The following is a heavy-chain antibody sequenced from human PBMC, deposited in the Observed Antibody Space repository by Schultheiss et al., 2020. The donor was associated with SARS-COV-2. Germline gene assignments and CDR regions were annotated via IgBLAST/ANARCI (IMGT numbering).Heavy chain of an antibody. Sequence: GGSLRLSCAASGFTFSSYAMHWVRQAPGKGLEWVAVISYDGSNKYYADSVKGRFTISRDNSKNTLYLQMNSLRAEDTAVYYCARDYRIGYSYGLDYWGQGTLGTVS. CDR2: ISYDGSNK. V-gene: IGHV3-30*04. D-gene: IGHD5-18*01. J-gene: IGHJ4*02. CDR1: GFTFSSYA. CDR3: ARDYRIGYSYGLDY.